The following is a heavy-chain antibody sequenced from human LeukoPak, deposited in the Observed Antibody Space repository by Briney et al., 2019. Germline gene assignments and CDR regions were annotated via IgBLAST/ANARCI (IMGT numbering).Heavy chain of an antibody. CDR3: ARDYSLGATTSYFNY. D-gene: IGHD1-26*01. CDR1: GYTFTSYA. Sequence: GASVKVSCKASGYTFTSYAMNWVRQAPGQGLEWMGWINTNTGNPTYAQGFTGRFVFSLDTSVSTAYLQISSLKAEDTAVYYCARDYSLGATTSYFNYWGQGTLVTVSS. V-gene: IGHV7-4-1*02. J-gene: IGHJ4*02. CDR2: INTNTGNP.